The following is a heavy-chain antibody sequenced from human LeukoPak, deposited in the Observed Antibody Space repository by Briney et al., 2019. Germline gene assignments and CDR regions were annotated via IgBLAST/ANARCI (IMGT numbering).Heavy chain of an antibody. Sequence: SETLSLTCTVSGGSISSYYWSWIRQPPGKGLEWIGYIYYSGITTYNPSLKSRVTTPIDTSKNQFSLKLTSVTAADTAVYYCARHVREVITDAFDIWGQGTMVTVSS. J-gene: IGHJ3*02. D-gene: IGHD3-10*02. CDR3: ARHVREVITDAFDI. CDR1: GGSISSYY. V-gene: IGHV4-59*01. CDR2: IYYSGIT.